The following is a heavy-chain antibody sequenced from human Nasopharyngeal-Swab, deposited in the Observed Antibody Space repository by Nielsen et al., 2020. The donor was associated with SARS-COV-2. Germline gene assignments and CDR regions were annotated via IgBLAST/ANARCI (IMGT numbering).Heavy chain of an antibody. CDR3: TRGAVTMRDTLDI. Sequence: GESLKISCAASGFTFSRNWMHWVRQAPGKGLVWVARTNSDGISTSYADSVKGRFTISRDNAKNTLYLQMTSLRADDTAVYYCTRGAVTMRDTLDIWGQGTMVTVSS. D-gene: IGHD3-22*01. J-gene: IGHJ3*02. V-gene: IGHV3-74*01. CDR1: GFTFSRNW. CDR2: TNSDGIST.